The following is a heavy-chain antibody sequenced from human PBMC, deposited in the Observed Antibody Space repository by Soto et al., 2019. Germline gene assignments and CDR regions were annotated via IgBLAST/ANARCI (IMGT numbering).Heavy chain of an antibody. CDR1: GYFFTSHY. Sequence: QVQLVQSGAEVEKPGASVKVSCKTSGYFFTSHYIHWVRLAPGRGLEWMGRINPNNGDTNSPQKFQGRVTMTSDTSISTAYMEMSGLRSDDTALSYCAIEITYGGGSFSLGLWGQGTLVTVSS. CDR3: AIEITYGGGSFSLGL. J-gene: IGHJ4*02. V-gene: IGHV1-2*06. CDR2: INPNNGDT. D-gene: IGHD3-10*01.